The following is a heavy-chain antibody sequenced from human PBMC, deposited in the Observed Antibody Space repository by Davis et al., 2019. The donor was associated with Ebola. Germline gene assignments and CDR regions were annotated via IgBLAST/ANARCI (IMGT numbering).Heavy chain of an antibody. V-gene: IGHV4-59*08. CDR1: GGSISSYY. Sequence: SETLSLTCTVSGGSISSYYWSWIRQPPGKGLEWIGYVYYSGSTNYNPSLKSRVTISVDTSKNQFSLKLTSVTAADTAVYYCVLLWFGDGFDYWGQGTLVTVSS. J-gene: IGHJ4*02. CDR3: VLLWFGDGFDY. D-gene: IGHD3-10*01. CDR2: VYYSGST.